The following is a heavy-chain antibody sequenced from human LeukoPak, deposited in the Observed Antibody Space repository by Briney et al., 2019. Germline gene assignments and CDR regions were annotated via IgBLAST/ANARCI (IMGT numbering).Heavy chain of an antibody. V-gene: IGHV4-4*07. Sequence: SETLSLTCTVSGGSIRGYLWSWIRHPARKGLEWIGRIHDNGDSNHNPSLKCRVTMALDTSGNQVSLKLTSVTAADTAVYYCARAPSGCGGTCPSDHWGPGTLVTVSS. D-gene: IGHD2-15*01. CDR2: IHDNGDS. J-gene: IGHJ4*02. CDR3: ARAPSGCGGTCPSDH. CDR1: GGSIRGYL.